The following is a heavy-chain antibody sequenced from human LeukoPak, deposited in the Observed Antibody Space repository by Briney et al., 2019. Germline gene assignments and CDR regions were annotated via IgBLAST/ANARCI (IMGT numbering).Heavy chain of an antibody. D-gene: IGHD2-8*02. CDR1: GFTFSSFA. CDR3: AKNGGNLHWSELEY. Sequence: PGGSLTLSCAASGFTFSSFAMTWVRQAPGEGLEWFAIISGDAGSTYYTPFVKRRFTVTRDDSVNTLYQQKNRLSADDTATYFCAKNGGNLHWSELEYWGQGAHVTVSS. CDR2: ISGDAGST. J-gene: IGHJ4*02. V-gene: IGHV3-23*01.